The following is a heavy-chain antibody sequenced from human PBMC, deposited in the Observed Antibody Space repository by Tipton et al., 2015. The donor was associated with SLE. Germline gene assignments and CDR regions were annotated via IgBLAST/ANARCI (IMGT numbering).Heavy chain of an antibody. Sequence: TLSLTCSVSGGSISSGTYYWSWIRQPAGKGLEWIGRIYPSGSTNYNPSLKSRVTISGDTSKNQFSLKLTSATAADTAVYYCARDVSSGWYFDLWGRGTLVTVSS. CDR3: ARDVSSGWYFDL. D-gene: IGHD6-19*01. CDR1: GGSISSGTYY. J-gene: IGHJ2*01. CDR2: IYPSGST. V-gene: IGHV4-61*02.